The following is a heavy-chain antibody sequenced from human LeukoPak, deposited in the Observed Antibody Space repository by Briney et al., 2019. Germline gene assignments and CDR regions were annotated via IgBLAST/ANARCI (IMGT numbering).Heavy chain of an antibody. CDR1: GFTFSSNS. Sequence: GGSLRLSCAASGFTFSSNSMKWVRQAPGKGLEWVSSIDRSSAYIYYADSVKGRFTISRDNARNTLHLQMNSLRAEDTAVYYCARGVPGYSSSWFDDWGQGTLVTVSS. V-gene: IGHV3-21*01. J-gene: IGHJ4*02. D-gene: IGHD6-13*01. CDR3: ARGVPGYSSSWFDD. CDR2: IDRSSAYI.